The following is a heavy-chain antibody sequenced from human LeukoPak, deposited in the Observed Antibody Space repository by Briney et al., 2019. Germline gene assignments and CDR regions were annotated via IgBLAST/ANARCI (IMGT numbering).Heavy chain of an antibody. CDR2: ISGSGGST. V-gene: IGHV3-23*01. D-gene: IGHD2-21*02. CDR1: GFTFSSYA. Sequence: GGSLRLSCAASGFTFSSYAMSWVRQAPGKGLEWVSLISGSGGSTYYADSVKGRFTISRDNSKNTLYLQMNSLRAEDTAVYYCARESYRVVTASAEYFQHWGQGTLVTVSS. CDR3: ARESYRVVTASAEYFQH. J-gene: IGHJ1*01.